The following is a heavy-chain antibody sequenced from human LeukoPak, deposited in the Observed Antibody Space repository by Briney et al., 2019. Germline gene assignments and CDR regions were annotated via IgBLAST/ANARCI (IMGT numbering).Heavy chain of an antibody. J-gene: IGHJ4*02. V-gene: IGHV3-66*01. CDR1: RFAFSQAW. Sequence: GGSLRLSCVASRFAFSQAWMSWVRQAPGKGLEWVSVIYGGGGTYYADSVKGRFTISRDNSKNTLYLQMNSLRAEDTAVYYCARDGEYSYGYGFDYWGQGTLVTVSS. CDR2: IYGGGGT. CDR3: ARDGEYSYGYGFDY. D-gene: IGHD5-18*01.